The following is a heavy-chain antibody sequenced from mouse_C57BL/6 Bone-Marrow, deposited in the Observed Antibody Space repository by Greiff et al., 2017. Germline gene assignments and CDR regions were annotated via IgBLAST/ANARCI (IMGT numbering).Heavy chain of an antibody. D-gene: IGHD2-1*01. J-gene: IGHJ3*01. CDR3: ASEQMNYLGFAY. CDR2: IDPSDSYT. V-gene: IGHV1-69*01. CDR1: GYTFTSYW. Sequence: QVQLQQPGAELVMPGASVKLSCKASGYTFTSYWMHWVKQRPGQGLEWIGEIDPSDSYTNYNQKFKGKSTLTVDKSSSTAYMQLISLTSEDSAVYYCASEQMNYLGFAYWGQGTLVTVSA.